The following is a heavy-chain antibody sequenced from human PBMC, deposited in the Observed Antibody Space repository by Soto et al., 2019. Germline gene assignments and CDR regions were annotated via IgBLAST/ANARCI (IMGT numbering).Heavy chain of an antibody. CDR1: GGTFSSYA. V-gene: IGHV1-69*13. CDR2: IIPIFGTA. D-gene: IGHD6-13*01. J-gene: IGHJ6*02. CDR3: ARDRGIAAAGTLKAYYYYGMDV. Sequence: ASVKVSCKASGGTFSSYAISWVRQAPGQGLEWMGGIIPIFGTANYAQKFQGRVTITADESTSTAYMERSSLRSEDTAVYYCARDRGIAAAGTLKAYYYYGMDVWGQGTTVTVSS.